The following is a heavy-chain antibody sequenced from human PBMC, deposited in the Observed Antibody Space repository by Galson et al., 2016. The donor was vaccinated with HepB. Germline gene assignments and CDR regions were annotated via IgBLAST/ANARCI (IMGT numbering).Heavy chain of an antibody. J-gene: IGHJ4*02. D-gene: IGHD1-26*01. V-gene: IGHV3-30*19. CDR1: GFIFSSYG. CDR3: ARDLRGSYIFDY. CDR2: ISYDGNTE. Sequence: SLRLSCAASGFIFSSYGMHWVRQAPGKGLEWLALISYDGNTEYYADSVKGRFTISRDNSKNSLFLQMNSLRAEDTAVYYCARDLRGSYIFDYWGQGTLVTVSS.